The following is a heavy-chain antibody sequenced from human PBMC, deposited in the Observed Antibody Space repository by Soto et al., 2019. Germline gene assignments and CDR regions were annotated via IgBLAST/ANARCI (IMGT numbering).Heavy chain of an antibody. D-gene: IGHD3-16*01. CDR1: GGSFSGYY. J-gene: IGHJ6*02. CDR3: ARASLGIPGYYGMDV. Sequence: QVQLQQWGAGLLKPSETLSLTCAVYGGSFSGYYWSWIRQPPGKGLEWIGEINHSGSTNYYPSLKSRVTISVDTSNNQFSLKLSSVTAADTAVYYCARASLGIPGYYGMDVWGQGTTVTVSS. V-gene: IGHV4-34*01. CDR2: INHSGST.